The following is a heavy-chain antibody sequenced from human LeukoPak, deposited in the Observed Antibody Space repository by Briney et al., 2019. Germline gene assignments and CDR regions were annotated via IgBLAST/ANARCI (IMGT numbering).Heavy chain of an antibody. CDR1: GGTFTSYA. J-gene: IGHJ4*02. Sequence: SVKVSSTASGGTFTSYAISWVRQAPGQGPEWMGRIIPIFGIANYAQKFQGRVTITADKSTSTAYMELSSLRSEDTAVCYCASITTYPEGPYWGQGTLVTVSS. V-gene: IGHV1-69*04. D-gene: IGHD3-3*01. CDR3: ASITTYPEGPY. CDR2: IIPIFGIA.